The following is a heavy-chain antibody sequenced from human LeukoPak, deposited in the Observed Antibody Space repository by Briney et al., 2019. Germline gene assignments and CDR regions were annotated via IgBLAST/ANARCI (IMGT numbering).Heavy chain of an antibody. D-gene: IGHD1-14*01. V-gene: IGHV3-11*04. J-gene: IGHJ2*01. CDR1: GFTFSDYY. CDR2: VSSGGKTI. CDR3: ARGGGAYHPLVWHFDF. Sequence: GGSLRLSCAASGFTFSDYYMTWMRQAPGKGLEWISYVSSGGKTIYSSDSVKGPFFISRDNAKNSLYLQMTNLKVEDTAFYYCARGGGAYHPLVWHFDFWGRGTLVTVSS.